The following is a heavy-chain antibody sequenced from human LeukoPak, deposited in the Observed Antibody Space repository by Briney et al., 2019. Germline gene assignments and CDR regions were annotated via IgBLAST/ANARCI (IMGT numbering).Heavy chain of an antibody. V-gene: IGHV4-34*01. Sequence: ETLPLTCAVYGGSFSGYYWSWIRQPPGKGLEWIGEINHSGSTNYNPSLKSRVTISADTSKNQFSLKLNSVTAADTAVYYCARAYRSSRYFDLWGRGTLVTVSS. CDR1: GGSFSGYY. D-gene: IGHD6-6*01. J-gene: IGHJ2*01. CDR3: ARAYRSSRYFDL. CDR2: INHSGST.